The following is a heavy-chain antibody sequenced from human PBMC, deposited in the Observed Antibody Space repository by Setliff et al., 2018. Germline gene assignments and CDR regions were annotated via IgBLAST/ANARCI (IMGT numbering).Heavy chain of an antibody. CDR3: ARRPYDSSGYFNY. D-gene: IGHD3-22*01. Sequence: ASVKVSCKASGYIFTYYAIHWVRQAPGQRLQWMGWINAGNGNTKYSQKFQGRVTITRDTSASTAYMELSSLTSEDTAVYYCARRPYDSSGYFNYWDQGTLVTVSS. V-gene: IGHV1-3*01. CDR2: INAGNGNT. CDR1: GYIFTYYA. J-gene: IGHJ4*02.